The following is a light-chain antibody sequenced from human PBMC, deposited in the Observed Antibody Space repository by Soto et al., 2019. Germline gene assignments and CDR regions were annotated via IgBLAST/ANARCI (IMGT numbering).Light chain of an antibody. CDR2: LGS. CDR3: MHSLPPFT. J-gene: IGKJ3*01. Sequence: DNVMTQSPLSLPVTPGEPASISCRSSQSLLYNNGKNYLDRYLQKPGQSPQLLIYLGSNRASGVPDRFSGSGSGTDFTLKISRVEAEDVGVYYCMHSLPPFTFGPGTKVDIK. CDR1: QSLLYNNGKNY. V-gene: IGKV2-28*01.